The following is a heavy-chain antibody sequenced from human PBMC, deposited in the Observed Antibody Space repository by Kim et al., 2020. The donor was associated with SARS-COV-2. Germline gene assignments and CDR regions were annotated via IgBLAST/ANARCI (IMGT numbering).Heavy chain of an antibody. CDR1: GYSFTSYW. V-gene: IGHV5-10-1*01. CDR2: IDPSDSYT. J-gene: IGHJ6*02. CDR3: ARDGELSDYYYYGMDV. D-gene: IGHD3-10*01. Sequence: GESLKISCKGSGYSFTSYWISWVRQMPGKGLEWMGRIDPSDSYTNYSPSFQGHVTISADKSISTAYLQWSSLKASDTAMYYCARDGELSDYYYYGMDVWGQGTTVTVSS.